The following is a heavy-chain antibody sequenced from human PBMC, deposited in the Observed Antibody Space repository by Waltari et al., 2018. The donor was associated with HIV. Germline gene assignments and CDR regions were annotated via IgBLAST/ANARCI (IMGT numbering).Heavy chain of an antibody. CDR2: ISNSGTPI. Sequence: EVHLVESGGGLVQPGGSMRLSCAASGFTFSSYEMNWVRKAPGKGLEWVSYISNSGTPIYYADSVKGRFTISRDYSKNSLYLQMNSLRAEDTAVYYCAREGAEGVNPFDIWGQGTMVTVSS. D-gene: IGHD2-21*01. V-gene: IGHV3-48*03. CDR3: AREGAEGVNPFDI. CDR1: GFTFSSYE. J-gene: IGHJ3*02.